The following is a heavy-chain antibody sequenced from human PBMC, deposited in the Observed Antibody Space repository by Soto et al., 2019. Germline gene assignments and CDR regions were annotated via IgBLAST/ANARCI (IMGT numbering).Heavy chain of an antibody. CDR2: IYYSGST. CDR3: ARDKRITIFGVVIEGDPTDYYGMDV. Sequence: TLSLTRTVSGCSISSGDYYWSWVRQPPGKGLGWIGYIYYSGSTYYNPSLKSRVTISVDTSKNQFSLKLSSVTAADTAVYYCARDKRITIFGVVIEGDPTDYYGMDVWGQGTTVTVSS. D-gene: IGHD3-3*01. CDR1: GCSISSGDYY. J-gene: IGHJ6*02. V-gene: IGHV4-30-4*01.